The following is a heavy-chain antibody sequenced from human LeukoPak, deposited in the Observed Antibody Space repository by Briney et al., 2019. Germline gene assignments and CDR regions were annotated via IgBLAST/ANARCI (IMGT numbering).Heavy chain of an antibody. CDR1: GYTFTSYD. CDR3: ARGANFDWLVDY. D-gene: IGHD3-9*01. V-gene: IGHV1-8*01. Sequence: ASVKVSCKASGYTFTSYDINWVRQATGQGLEWMGWMNPNSGNTGYAQKFQGRVTMTRNTSISTAYMEPSSLRSEDTAVYYCARGANFDWLVDYWGQGTLVTVSS. CDR2: MNPNSGNT. J-gene: IGHJ4*02.